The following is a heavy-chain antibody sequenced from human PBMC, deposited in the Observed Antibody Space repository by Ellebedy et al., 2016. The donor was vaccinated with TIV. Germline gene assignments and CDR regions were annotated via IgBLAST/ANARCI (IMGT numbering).Heavy chain of an antibody. J-gene: IGHJ4*02. V-gene: IGHV3-30-3*01. D-gene: IGHD4-23*01. CDR3: ARGDGGDSGTLGY. CDR2: VSYDGSNE. CDR1: GFTLSSYA. Sequence: GGSLRLXXAASGFTLSSYAMHWVRQAPGKGLEWVAVVSYDGSNEYYADSVKGRFTISRDNSKHTLYLQMNRLRAEDTAVYYCARGDGGDSGTLGYWGQGTLVTVSS.